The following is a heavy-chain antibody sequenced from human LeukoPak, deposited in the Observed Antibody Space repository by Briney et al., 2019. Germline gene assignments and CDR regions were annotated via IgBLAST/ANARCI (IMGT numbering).Heavy chain of an antibody. CDR2: IRQDGSEK. V-gene: IGHV3-7*01. Sequence: PGGSLRLSCAASGFTFSSYWMSWVRQAPGKGLEWVANIRQDGSEKKYVDSVKGRFTISRDNAKNSLYLQMNSLRAEDTAVYYCARDYYYDSSGFLNWFDPWGQGTLVTVSS. J-gene: IGHJ5*02. CDR1: GFTFSSYW. CDR3: ARDYYYDSSGFLNWFDP. D-gene: IGHD3-22*01.